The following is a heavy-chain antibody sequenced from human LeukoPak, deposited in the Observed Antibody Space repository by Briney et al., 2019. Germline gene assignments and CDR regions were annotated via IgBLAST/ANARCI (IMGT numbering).Heavy chain of an antibody. CDR3: ARSRVVGDPIDY. D-gene: IGHD2-15*01. CDR2: IYYSGST. Sequence: SETLSLTCTVSGGSISSYYWSWIRQPPGKGLEWIGYIYYSGSTNYNPSLKSRVTISVDTSKNQFSLKLSSVTAADTAVYYCARSRVVGDPIDYWGQGTLVTVSS. CDR1: GGSISSYY. J-gene: IGHJ4*02. V-gene: IGHV4-59*08.